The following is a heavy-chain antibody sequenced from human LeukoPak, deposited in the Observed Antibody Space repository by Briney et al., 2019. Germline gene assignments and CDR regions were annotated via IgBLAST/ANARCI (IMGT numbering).Heavy chain of an antibody. CDR3: ARDPTMVRGVMLFAS. CDR2: FDPEDGET. D-gene: IGHD3-10*01. Sequence: ASVKVSCKVSGYTLTELSMHWVRQAPGKGLEWMGGFDPEDGETIYAQKFQGRVTMTTDTSTSTAYMELRSLRSDDTAVYYCARDPTMVRGVMLFASWGQGTLVTVSS. V-gene: IGHV1-24*01. CDR1: GYTLTELS. J-gene: IGHJ4*02.